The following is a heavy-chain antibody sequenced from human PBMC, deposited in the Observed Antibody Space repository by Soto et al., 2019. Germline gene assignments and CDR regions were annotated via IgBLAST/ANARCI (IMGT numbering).Heavy chain of an antibody. J-gene: IGHJ4*02. V-gene: IGHV1-46*01. CDR3: ARAPSVAGTAA. CDR1: GYTFTSYY. Sequence: GASVKVSCKASGYTFTSYYMHWVRQAPGQGLEWMGIINPSGGSTSYAQKFQGRVTMTRDTSTSTVYMELSSPRSEDTAVYYCARAPSVAGTAAWGQGTLVTVSS. D-gene: IGHD6-19*01. CDR2: INPSGGST.